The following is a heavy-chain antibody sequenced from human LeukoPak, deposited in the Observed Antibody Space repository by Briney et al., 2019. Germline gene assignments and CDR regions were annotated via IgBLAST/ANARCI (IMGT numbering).Heavy chain of an antibody. CDR2: MNPNSGNT. CDR1: GYAFTSDD. Sequence: GASVKVSCKASGYAFTSDDINWVRQATGQGLEWMGWMNPNSGNTDYAQKFQGRVAMTRDTSTSTVYMELSSLRSEDTAVYYCARGAWTSSFDYWGQGTLVTVSS. CDR3: ARGAWTSSFDY. D-gene: IGHD6-6*01. J-gene: IGHJ4*02. V-gene: IGHV1-8*01.